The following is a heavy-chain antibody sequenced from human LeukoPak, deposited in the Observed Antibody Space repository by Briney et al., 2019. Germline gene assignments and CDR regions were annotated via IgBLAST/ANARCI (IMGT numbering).Heavy chain of an antibody. J-gene: IGHJ3*02. D-gene: IGHD3-22*01. CDR2: ISYDGSNK. V-gene: IGHV3-30*18. Sequence: PGGSLRLSCAASGFTFSSYGMHWVRQAPGKGLEWVAVISYDGSNKYYADSVKGRFTISRDNSKNTLYLQMNSLRAEDTAVYYCAKDRSSGYYYGDIWGQGTMVTVSS. CDR3: AKDRSSGYYYGDI. CDR1: GFTFSSYG.